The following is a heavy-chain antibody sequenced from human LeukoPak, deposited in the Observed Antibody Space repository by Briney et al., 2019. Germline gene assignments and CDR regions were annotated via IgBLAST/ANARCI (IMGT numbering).Heavy chain of an antibody. J-gene: IGHJ4*02. V-gene: IGHV3-23*01. Sequence: GGSLRLSCAASGFSFSGYAMSWVRQAPGKGLEWVSSISGSGSHTYHADSVKGRFTISSDNSKNTLYLQMNSLRAEDTAVYYCAKDISGYYRPFDYWGQGTLVTVSS. CDR3: AKDISGYYRPFDY. CDR2: ISGSGSHT. D-gene: IGHD3-22*01. CDR1: GFSFSGYA.